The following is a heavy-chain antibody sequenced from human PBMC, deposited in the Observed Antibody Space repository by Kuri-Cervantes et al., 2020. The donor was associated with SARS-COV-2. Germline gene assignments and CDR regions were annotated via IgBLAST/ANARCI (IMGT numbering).Heavy chain of an antibody. V-gene: IGHV6-1*01. CDR2: TYYRSKWYN. CDR1: GDNVSSNIAA. Sequence: SQTLSHTWSSSGDNVSSNIAALNWIGQSASRGLEWLGRTYYRSKWYNDYAVSVKSRITINPDTSKTQFSLQLNSVTPEDTAVYYCARGPPYYDDSSGYYHTINWFDPWGQGTLVTVSS. J-gene: IGHJ5*02. CDR3: ARGPPYYDDSSGYYHTINWFDP. D-gene: IGHD3-22*01.